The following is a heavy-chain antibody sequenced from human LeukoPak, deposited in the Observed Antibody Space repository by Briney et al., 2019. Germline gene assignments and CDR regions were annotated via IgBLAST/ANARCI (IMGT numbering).Heavy chain of an antibody. CDR3: ARLTYDSSSYRYYFDY. D-gene: IGHD3-22*01. V-gene: IGHV4-30-2*01. CDR1: GGSISSGGYY. CDR2: IYHSGST. Sequence: SQTLSLTCTVSGGSISSGGYYWSWIRQPPGKGLEWIGYIYHSGSTYYNPSLKSRVTISVDTSKNQFSLMLSSVTAADTAVYYCARLTYDSSSYRYYFDYWGQGTLVTVSS. J-gene: IGHJ4*02.